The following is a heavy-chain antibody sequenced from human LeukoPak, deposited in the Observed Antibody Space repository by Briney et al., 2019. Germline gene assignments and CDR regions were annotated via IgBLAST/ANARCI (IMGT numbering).Heavy chain of an antibody. D-gene: IGHD3-16*01. CDR2: VKSKTDGGTT. Sequence: GGSLRLSCAASGFIFSNAWVTWVRQAPGKGLEWVGRVKSKTDGGTTDYAAPVKGRFTISRDDSKNTLYLQMNSLKTEDTAVYCCTTMDYAAFYIWGQGTMVTVSS. J-gene: IGHJ3*02. V-gene: IGHV3-15*01. CDR1: GFIFSNAW. CDR3: TTMDYAAFYI.